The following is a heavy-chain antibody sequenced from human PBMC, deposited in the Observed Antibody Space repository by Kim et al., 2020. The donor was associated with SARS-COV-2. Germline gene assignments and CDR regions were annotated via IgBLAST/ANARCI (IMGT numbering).Heavy chain of an antibody. CDR3: AKDLRVDTAMVSGMDV. Sequence: GGSLRLSCAASGFTFSSCGMHWVRQAPGKGLEWVAVISYDGSNKYYADSVKGRFTISRDNSKNTLYLQMNSLRAEDTAVYYCAKDLRVDTAMVSGMDVWGQGTTVTVSS. D-gene: IGHD5-18*01. J-gene: IGHJ6*02. CDR2: ISYDGSNK. CDR1: GFTFSSCG. V-gene: IGHV3-30*18.